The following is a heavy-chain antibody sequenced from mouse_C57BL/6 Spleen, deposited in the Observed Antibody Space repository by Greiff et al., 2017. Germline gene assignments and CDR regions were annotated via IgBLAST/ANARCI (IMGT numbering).Heavy chain of an antibody. Sequence: EVQLQQSGPELVKPGASVKIPCKASGYTFTDYNMDWVKQSHGKSLEWIGDINPNNGGTIYNQKFKGKATLTVDKFSSTAYMELRSLTSADAAVDYCARTGNYYYGSGPMDYWGQGTSVTVSS. CDR3: ARTGNYYYGSGPMDY. V-gene: IGHV1-18*01. CDR1: GYTFTDYN. D-gene: IGHD1-1*01. CDR2: INPNNGGT. J-gene: IGHJ4*01.